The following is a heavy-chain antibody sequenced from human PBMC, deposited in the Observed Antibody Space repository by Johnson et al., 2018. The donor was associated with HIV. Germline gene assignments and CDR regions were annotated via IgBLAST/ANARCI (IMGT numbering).Heavy chain of an antibody. Sequence: QVQLVESGGGLVQPGGSLRLSCEASGFTFSTYGAHWVRQAPGKGLEWVAGIWYDGSNKYYADSMKGRFTISRDNSKNTLYLQMNSLRAEDTAAYYCARLPYGGDEDAFDIWGQGTMVTVSS. V-gene: IGHV3-33*01. CDR1: GFTFSTYG. CDR2: IWYDGSNK. J-gene: IGHJ3*02. D-gene: IGHD2-8*01. CDR3: ARLPYGGDEDAFDI.